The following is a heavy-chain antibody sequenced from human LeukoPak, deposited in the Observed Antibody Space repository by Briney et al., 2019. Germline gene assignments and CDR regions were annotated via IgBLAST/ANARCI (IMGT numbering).Heavy chain of an antibody. CDR3: ARRLYYYDSSGLGWLDP. D-gene: IGHD3-22*01. CDR1: GYTFTGYY. V-gene: IGHV1-2*02. CDR2: INPNSGDT. Sequence: ASVKVSCKASGYTFTGYYMHWVRQAPGQGLEWMGWINPNSGDTNYAQKFQGRVTMTRDTSINTAYMELSSLTSDDTAIYYCARRLYYYDSSGLGWLDPWGQGTLVTVSS. J-gene: IGHJ5*02.